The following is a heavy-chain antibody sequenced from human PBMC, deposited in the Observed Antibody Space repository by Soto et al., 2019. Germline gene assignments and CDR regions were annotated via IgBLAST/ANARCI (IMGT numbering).Heavy chain of an antibody. D-gene: IGHD3-10*01. Sequence: SETLSLTCSVSSASLSSSTYYWSWIRQPPGRGPEWIGSIYFTVNTYYNPSLKSRVTISVDTSKNQFSLKLNSVTAADTAVYYCASGWRFDPWGQGTLVTVSS. CDR3: ASGWRFDP. CDR2: IYFTVNT. J-gene: IGHJ5*02. V-gene: IGHV4-39*01. CDR1: SASLSSSTYY.